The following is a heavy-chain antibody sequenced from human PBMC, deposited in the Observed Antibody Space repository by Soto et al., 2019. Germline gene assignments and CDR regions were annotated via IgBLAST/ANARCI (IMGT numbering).Heavy chain of an antibody. V-gene: IGHV1-8*01. J-gene: IGHJ6*01. Sequence: DSVQVSCKASGYPFTSYDINWVRQATGQGLAWMGWMNPNSGNTGYAQKFQGRVTMTRNTSISTAYMELSSLRSEDTAVYYCVREGATRRGGTLGDSYYGMDGWGKGATVTV. CDR3: VREGATRRGGTLGDSYYGMDG. CDR2: MNPNSGNT. CDR1: GYPFTSYD.